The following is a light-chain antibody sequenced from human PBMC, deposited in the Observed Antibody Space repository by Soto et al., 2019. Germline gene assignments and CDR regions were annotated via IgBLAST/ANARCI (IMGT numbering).Light chain of an antibody. J-gene: IGKJ4*01. CDR2: AAS. CDR1: QGISSY. Sequence: DIQLTQSPSFLSASVGDRVTITCRASQGISSYLAWYQQKPGKAPKLLIYAASTLQSGVPSRFSGSGSGTEFTLTISSLQPEDFGTYYCQHLNSYPLTFGGGTKVEI. V-gene: IGKV1-9*01. CDR3: QHLNSYPLT.